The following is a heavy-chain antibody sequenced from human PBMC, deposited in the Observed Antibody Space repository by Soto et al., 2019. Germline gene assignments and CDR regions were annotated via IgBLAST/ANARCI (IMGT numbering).Heavy chain of an antibody. D-gene: IGHD1-1*01. CDR3: ARGTGTGPYYYGMDG. Sequence: GASVKVSCKASGGTFSSYAISWVRQAPGQGLEWMGGIIPIFGTANYAQKFQGRVTITADESTSTAYMELSSLRSEDTAVYYCARGTGTGPYYYGMDGWGQGTTVTVSS. V-gene: IGHV1-69*13. CDR2: IIPIFGTA. J-gene: IGHJ6*02. CDR1: GGTFSSYA.